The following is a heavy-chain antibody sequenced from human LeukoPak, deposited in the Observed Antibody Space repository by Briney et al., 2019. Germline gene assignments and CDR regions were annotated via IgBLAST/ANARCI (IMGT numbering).Heavy chain of an antibody. D-gene: IGHD6-6*01. V-gene: IGHV4-59*12. Sequence: SETLSLTCTVSGGSISSYYWSWIRQPPGKGLEWIGYIYYSGSTKYNPSLKSRVTISVDMSKNQFSLKLSSVTAEDTALYHCARVATPRALDYWGQGTLVTVSS. CDR2: IYYSGST. J-gene: IGHJ4*02. CDR3: ARVATPRALDY. CDR1: GGSISSYY.